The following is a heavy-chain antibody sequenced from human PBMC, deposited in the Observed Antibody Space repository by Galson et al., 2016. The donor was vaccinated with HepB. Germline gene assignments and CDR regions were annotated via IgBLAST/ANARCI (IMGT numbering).Heavy chain of an antibody. V-gene: IGHV3-7*03. J-gene: IGHJ4*02. D-gene: IGHD3-3*01. CDR1: GFSIRKYW. CDR2: ISDDGGKT. CDR3: ARVITFYDLMDC. Sequence: SLRLSCAASGFSIRKYWMQWVRLVLGKGLEWVASISDDGGKTYHVDSVKGRFTISRDTAKNSLYLQMNSLRAEDTAVYFCARVITFYDLMDCWGQGAVVTVSS.